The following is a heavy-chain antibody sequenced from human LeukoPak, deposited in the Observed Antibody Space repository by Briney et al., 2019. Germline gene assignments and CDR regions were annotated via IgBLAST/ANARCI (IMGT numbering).Heavy chain of an antibody. CDR1: GFTFSTYG. CDR2: MWYDGSNK. D-gene: IGHD3-9*01. J-gene: IGHJ6*02. V-gene: IGHV3-33*01. Sequence: GGSLRLSCAASGFTFSTYGMHWVRQAPGRGLEWVSIMWYDGSNKYYADSVKGRFTISRDNSKNTLYLQMTSLRAEDTAVYYCARESLLTGLDYSMDVWGQGTTVTVSS. CDR3: ARESLLTGLDYSMDV.